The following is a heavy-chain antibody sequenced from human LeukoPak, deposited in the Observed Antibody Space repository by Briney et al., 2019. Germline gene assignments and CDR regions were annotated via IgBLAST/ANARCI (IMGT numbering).Heavy chain of an antibody. V-gene: IGHV3-74*03. J-gene: IGHJ4*02. CDR1: GFTFSSSW. CDR2: VNSDGSRT. Sequence: GGSLRLSCAASGFTFSSSWMHWVRQGPGKGLEWASRVNSDGSRTTYADSVKGRFTISRDNAKNTLYLQMNSLRAEDTAVYYCARVVDDYDSGGFSWFDYWGQGTLVTVSS. D-gene: IGHD3-22*01. CDR3: ARVVDDYDSGGFSWFDY.